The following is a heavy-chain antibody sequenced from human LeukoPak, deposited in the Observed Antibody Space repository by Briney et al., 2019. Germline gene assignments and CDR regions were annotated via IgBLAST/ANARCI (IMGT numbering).Heavy chain of an antibody. CDR3: AKDHFSGIVVVTAICDY. Sequence: PGGSLRLSCAASGFTFSSYGMHWVRQAPGKGLEWVAVISYDGSNKYYADSVKGRLTISRDNSKNTLYLQMNSLRAEDTAVYYCAKDHFSGIVVVTAICDYWGQGTLVTVSS. J-gene: IGHJ4*02. CDR2: ISYDGSNK. D-gene: IGHD2-21*02. CDR1: GFTFSSYG. V-gene: IGHV3-30*18.